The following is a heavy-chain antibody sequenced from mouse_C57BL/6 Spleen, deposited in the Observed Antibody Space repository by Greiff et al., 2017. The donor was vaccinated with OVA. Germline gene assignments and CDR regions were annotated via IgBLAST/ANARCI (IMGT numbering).Heavy chain of an antibody. D-gene: IGHD2-4*01. CDR2: ISNLAYSI. V-gene: IGHV5-15*01. CDR1: GFTFSDYG. CDR3: ARQDDYEGAMDY. J-gene: IGHJ4*01. Sequence: EVKLMESGGGLVQPGGSLKLSCAASGFTFSDYGMAWVRQAPRKGPEWVAFISNLAYSIYYADTVTGRFTISRENAKNTLYLEMSSLRSEDTAMYYCARQDDYEGAMDYWGQGTSVTVSS.